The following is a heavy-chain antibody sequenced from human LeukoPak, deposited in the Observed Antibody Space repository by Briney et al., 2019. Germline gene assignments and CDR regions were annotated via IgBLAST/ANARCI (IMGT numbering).Heavy chain of an antibody. CDR2: ISGSGDTT. D-gene: IGHD2-15*01. Sequence: GGSLRLSCAASGFTISSYAMSWVRQAPGGGLEWVSAISGSGDTTYHADSVKGRFTISRDNSENRLSLQMDSLRAEGTAVYFCAKDTTAWWYHRAYMDVWGKGTTVTVSS. CDR1: GFTISSYA. CDR3: AKDTTAWWYHRAYMDV. J-gene: IGHJ6*03. V-gene: IGHV3-23*01.